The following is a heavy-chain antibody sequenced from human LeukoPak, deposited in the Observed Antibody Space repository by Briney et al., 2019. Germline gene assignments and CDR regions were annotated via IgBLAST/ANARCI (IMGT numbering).Heavy chain of an antibody. D-gene: IGHD4-17*01. CDR2: ISGSGGST. J-gene: IGHJ4*02. V-gene: IGHV3-23*01. CDR1: GFTFSSYV. Sequence: GGSLRLSCAASGFTFSSYVMTWVRQAPGKGLEWVSSISGSGGSTYYADTVKGRFTISRDNSKNTLSLQRNSLRAEDTAIYYCAKGSTEAVNWGQGTLVTVSS. CDR3: AKGSTEAVN.